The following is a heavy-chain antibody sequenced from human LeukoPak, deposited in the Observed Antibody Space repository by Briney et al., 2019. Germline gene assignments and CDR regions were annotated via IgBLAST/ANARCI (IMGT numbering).Heavy chain of an antibody. D-gene: IGHD2-2*01. J-gene: IGHJ6*02. CDR2: IYYSGST. V-gene: IGHV4-31*03. CDR3: ARGRYCSSSSCPWYYYYGMDV. CDR1: GGSISSGGYY. Sequence: SETLSLTCTVSGGSISSGGYYWSWIRQHPGKGLEWIGYIYYSGSTYYNPSLKSRVTISVDTSKNQFSLKLSSVTAADTAVYYCARGRYCSSSSCPWYYYYGMDVWGQGTTVTVSS.